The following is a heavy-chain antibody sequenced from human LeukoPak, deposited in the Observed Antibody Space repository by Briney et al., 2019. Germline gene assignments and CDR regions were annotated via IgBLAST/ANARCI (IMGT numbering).Heavy chain of an antibody. D-gene: IGHD3-10*01. Sequence: GGSLRLSCAASGFTFSSYALSWVRQAPGKGLEWASAISGSGGSTYYADSVKGRFTISRDNSKNTLYLQMNSLRAEDTAVYYCAKIGEGNYGEYYFDYWGQGTLVTVSS. J-gene: IGHJ4*02. CDR3: AKIGEGNYGEYYFDY. CDR2: ISGSGGST. CDR1: GFTFSSYA. V-gene: IGHV3-23*01.